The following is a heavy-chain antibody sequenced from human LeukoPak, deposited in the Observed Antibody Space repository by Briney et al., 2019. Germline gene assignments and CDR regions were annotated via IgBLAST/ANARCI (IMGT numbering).Heavy chain of an antibody. D-gene: IGHD1-20*01. CDR2: IYPGDSET. V-gene: IGHV5-51*01. CDR1: EYGFTNYW. J-gene: IGHJ4*02. CDR3: ARHKWNPTLFDY. Sequence: GESLKISCKGSEYGFTNYWIAWVRQMPGKGLEWMGIIYPGDSETRYSPTFQGQVTISVDKSISTAYLQWSSLKASDTAMYYCARHKWNPTLFDYWGQGTLVTVSS.